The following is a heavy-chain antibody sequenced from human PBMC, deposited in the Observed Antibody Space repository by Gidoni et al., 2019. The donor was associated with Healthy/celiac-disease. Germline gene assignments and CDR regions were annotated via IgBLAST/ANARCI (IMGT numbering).Heavy chain of an antibody. D-gene: IGHD7-27*01. Sequence: EVQLLASGGGLVQPGGPLRLSCAASGFTSSSYAMSWVRQAPGKGLEWFSAISGSGGSTYYADSVKGRFTISRDNSKNTLYLQMNSLRAEDTAVYYCAKDFWETGDYWYFDLWGRGTLVTVSS. V-gene: IGHV3-23*01. CDR2: ISGSGGST. J-gene: IGHJ2*01. CDR1: GFTSSSYA. CDR3: AKDFWETGDYWYFDL.